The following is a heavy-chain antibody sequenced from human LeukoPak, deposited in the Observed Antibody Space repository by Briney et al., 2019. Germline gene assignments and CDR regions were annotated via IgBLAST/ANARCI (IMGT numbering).Heavy chain of an antibody. J-gene: IGHJ4*02. D-gene: IGHD6-19*01. CDR3: ARDVDSGWYAFDY. CDR1: GGSISSSSYY. CDR2: IYYSGST. Sequence: SETLSLTCTVSGGSISSSSYYWGWIRQPPGKGLEWIGSIYYSGSTYYNPSLKSRVTISVDTSKNQFSLKLSSVTAADTAVYYCARDVDSGWYAFDYWGQGTLVTVSS. V-gene: IGHV4-39*07.